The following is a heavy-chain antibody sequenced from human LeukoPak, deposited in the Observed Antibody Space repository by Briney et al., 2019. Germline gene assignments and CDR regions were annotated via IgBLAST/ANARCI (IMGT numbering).Heavy chain of an antibody. V-gene: IGHV1-69*06. CDR2: IIPIFGTA. CDR1: GGTFSSYA. D-gene: IGHD6-19*01. J-gene: IGHJ4*02. CDR3: ARDVWLSSSGRIFDY. Sequence: SVKVSCKASGGTFSSYAISWVRQAPGQGLEWMGGIIPIFGTANYAQKFQGRVTITADKSTSTAYMELSGLGSEDTAVYYCARDVWLSSSGRIFDYWGQGTLVTVSS.